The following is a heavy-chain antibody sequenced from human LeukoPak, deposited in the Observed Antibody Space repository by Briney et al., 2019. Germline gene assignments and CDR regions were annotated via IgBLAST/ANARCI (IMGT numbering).Heavy chain of an antibody. Sequence: SETLSLTCTVSGGSISSGSYYWSWIRQPAGKGLEWIGRFYTSENTNYNPSLKSRVTISVDTSKNQFSLKLSSVTAADTAVYYCARARVGKFDPWGQGTLVTVSS. CDR2: FYTSENT. V-gene: IGHV4-61*02. CDR1: GGSISSGSYY. CDR3: ARARVGKFDP. D-gene: IGHD1-1*01. J-gene: IGHJ5*02.